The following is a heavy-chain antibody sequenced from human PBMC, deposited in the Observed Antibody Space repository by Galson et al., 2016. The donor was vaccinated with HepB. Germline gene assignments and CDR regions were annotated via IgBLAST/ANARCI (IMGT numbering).Heavy chain of an antibody. V-gene: IGHV4-31*11. CDR1: GGSITGGTYH. Sequence: TLSLTCALSGGSITGGTYHWTWVRQQPGKGLEWIGYIFYSGYTYYNPSLKSRVTIPVDTSSNHFSLKLSSVTAADTAVYYCARKRGADYRHFTGAFDIWGQGTMVTVSS. J-gene: IGHJ3*02. D-gene: IGHD4-11*01. CDR2: IFYSGYT. CDR3: ARKRGADYRHFTGAFDI.